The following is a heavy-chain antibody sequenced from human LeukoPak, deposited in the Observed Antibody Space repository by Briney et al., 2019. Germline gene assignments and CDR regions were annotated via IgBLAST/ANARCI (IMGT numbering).Heavy chain of an antibody. CDR3: ARRPMVRGVIMLEY. CDR1: GGSISSYY. V-gene: IGHV4-59*12. D-gene: IGHD3-10*01. J-gene: IGHJ4*02. Sequence: ASETLSLTCTVSGGSISSYYWSWIRQPPGKGLEWIGYIYYSGSTNYNPSLKSRVTISVDTSKNQFSLKLSSVTAADTAVYYCARRPMVRGVIMLEYWGQGTLVTVSS. CDR2: IYYSGST.